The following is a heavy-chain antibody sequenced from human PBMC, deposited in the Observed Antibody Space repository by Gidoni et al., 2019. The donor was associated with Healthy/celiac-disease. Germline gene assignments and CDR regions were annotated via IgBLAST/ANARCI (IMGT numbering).Heavy chain of an antibody. V-gene: IGHV3-23*01. D-gene: IGHD3-22*01. CDR2: ISGSGGST. Sequence: EVQLLESGGGLVQPGGSLRLSCAASGFTFSSYAMSWVRQAPGKGLEWFSAISGSGGSTYYADSVKGRFTISRDNSKNTLYLQMNSLRAEDTAVYYCAKDRQFTYYYGSSGYKTPYYFDYWGQGTLVTVSS. J-gene: IGHJ4*02. CDR1: GFTFSSYA. CDR3: AKDRQFTYYYGSSGYKTPYYFDY.